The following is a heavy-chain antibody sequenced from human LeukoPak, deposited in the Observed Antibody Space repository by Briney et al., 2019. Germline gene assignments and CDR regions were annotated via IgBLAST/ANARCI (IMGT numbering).Heavy chain of an antibody. D-gene: IGHD3-22*01. V-gene: IGHV1-18*01. Sequence: ASVKVSCKASGYTFTSYGISWVRQAPGQGLEWMGWISDYNGNTNYAQKLQGRVTMTTDTSTSTAYMELRSLRSDDTAVYYCARDRLTPPDSSGYYYVEPYFDYWGQGTLVTVSS. CDR2: ISDYNGNT. J-gene: IGHJ4*02. CDR3: ARDRLTPPDSSGYYYVEPYFDY. CDR1: GYTFTSYG.